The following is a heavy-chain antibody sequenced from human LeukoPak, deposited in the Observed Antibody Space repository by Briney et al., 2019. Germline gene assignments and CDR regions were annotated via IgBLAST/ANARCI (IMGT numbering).Heavy chain of an antibody. CDR2: IYYSGST. CDR3: ARGGGYNGYDNFDY. J-gene: IGHJ4*02. Sequence: PSETLSLTCTVSGGSISSYYWSWIRQPPGKGLEWIGYIYYSGSTNYNPSLKSRVTISVDTSKNQFSLKLSSVTAADTAVYYCARGGGYNGYDNFDYWGQGTLVTVSS. V-gene: IGHV4-59*01. D-gene: IGHD5-12*01. CDR1: GGSISSYY.